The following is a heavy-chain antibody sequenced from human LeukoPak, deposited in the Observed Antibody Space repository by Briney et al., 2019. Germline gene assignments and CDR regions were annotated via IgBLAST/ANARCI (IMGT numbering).Heavy chain of an antibody. Sequence: PSETLSLTCTVSGGSISSSSYYWGWIRQPPGKGLEWIGSIYYSGSTYYNPSLKSRVTISVDTSKNQFSLKLSSVTAADTAVYYCARHDYDSSGYYPVGSEYFQHWGQGTLVTVSS. D-gene: IGHD3-22*01. CDR2: IYYSGST. V-gene: IGHV4-39*01. J-gene: IGHJ1*01. CDR1: GGSISSSSYY. CDR3: ARHDYDSSGYYPVGSEYFQH.